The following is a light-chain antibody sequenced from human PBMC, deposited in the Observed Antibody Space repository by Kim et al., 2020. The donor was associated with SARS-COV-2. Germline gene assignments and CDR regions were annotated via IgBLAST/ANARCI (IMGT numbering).Light chain of an antibody. CDR3: QQRSNWPLT. Sequence: LSPGERATLPCRASQSVSRYLAWYQQKPGQPPRLLIYGASNRATGIPARFSGSGSGTDFTLTISSLEPEDFAVYYCQQRSNWPLTFGGGTKVDIK. CDR2: GAS. CDR1: QSVSRY. V-gene: IGKV3-11*01. J-gene: IGKJ4*01.